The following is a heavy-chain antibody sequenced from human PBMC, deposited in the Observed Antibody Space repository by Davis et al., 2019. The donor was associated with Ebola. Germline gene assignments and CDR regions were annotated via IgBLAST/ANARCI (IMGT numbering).Heavy chain of an antibody. J-gene: IGHJ6*02. V-gene: IGHV3-33*01. Sequence: PGGSLRLSCAASGFTFSSYGMHWVRQAPGKGLEWVAVIWYDGSNKYYADSVKGRFTISRDNAKNSLYLQMNSLRAEDTAVYYCARGEGYYDFWSGYYSQYYYYGMDVWGQGTTVTVSS. CDR1: GFTFSSYG. D-gene: IGHD3-3*01. CDR3: ARGEGYYDFWSGYYSQYYYYGMDV. CDR2: IWYDGSNK.